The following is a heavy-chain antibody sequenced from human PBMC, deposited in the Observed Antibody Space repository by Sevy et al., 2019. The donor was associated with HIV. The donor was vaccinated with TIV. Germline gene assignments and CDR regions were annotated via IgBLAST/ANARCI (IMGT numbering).Heavy chain of an antibody. CDR2: FDPEDDEK. D-gene: IGHD3-22*01. V-gene: IGHV1-24*01. J-gene: IGHJ4*02. Sequence: ASVKVSCKVSGRTLTQLSIHWVRQAPGKGLDWMGTFDPEDDEKIYAQKFQGRVTITEDTSTDTAFMELSRLRSEDTAVYYCATTKYYYESSGYPFDYWGQGTLVTVSS. CDR1: GRTLTQLS. CDR3: ATTKYYYESSGYPFDY.